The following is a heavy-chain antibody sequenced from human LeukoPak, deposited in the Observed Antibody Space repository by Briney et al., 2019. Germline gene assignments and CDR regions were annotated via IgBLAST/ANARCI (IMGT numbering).Heavy chain of an antibody. CDR2: INPNSGGT. J-gene: IGHJ4*02. V-gene: IGHV1-2*02. CDR1: GYTFTDHY. CDR3: ARDGYSGFGTFDN. Sequence: ASVKVSCKGSGYTFTDHYIHWVRQAPGQGLEVMGWINPNSGGTNYAQMLQGGVTMTRDTSISTAYMELSRLRSDDTALYYCARDGYSGFGTFDNWGQGTLVTVSS. D-gene: IGHD5-12*01.